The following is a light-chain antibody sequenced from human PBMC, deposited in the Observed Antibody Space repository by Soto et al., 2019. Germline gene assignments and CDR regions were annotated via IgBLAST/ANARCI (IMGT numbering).Light chain of an antibody. Sequence: DIVMTQSPDSLAVSLGERATINCKSSQSVLYSSNNKNYLAWYQQKPGQPPKLLIYWAYTRESGVHDRFSGSGSGTDFTLTISSLQAEDVAVYFCKQYYSTPLTFGGGTKVDI. CDR2: WAY. CDR1: QSVLYSSNNKNY. CDR3: KQYYSTPLT. J-gene: IGKJ4*01. V-gene: IGKV4-1*01.